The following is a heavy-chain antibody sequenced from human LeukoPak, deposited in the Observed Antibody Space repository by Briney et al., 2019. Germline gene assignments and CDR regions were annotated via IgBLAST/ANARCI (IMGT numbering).Heavy chain of an antibody. CDR2: ISGSGAST. J-gene: IGHJ2*01. V-gene: IGHV3-23*01. Sequence: GGSLRLSCLTSGFTLSTNAMSWVRQAPGKGLEWISGISGSGASTYYADSVKGRFTISRDDSRNTLYLQMNSLRGDDTAVYYCAKDRTVGASYWYFDLWGRGTLVTVSS. CDR1: GFTLSTNA. D-gene: IGHD1-26*01. CDR3: AKDRTVGASYWYFDL.